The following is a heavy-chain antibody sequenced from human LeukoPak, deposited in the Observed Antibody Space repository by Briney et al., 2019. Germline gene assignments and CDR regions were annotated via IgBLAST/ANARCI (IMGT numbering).Heavy chain of an antibody. D-gene: IGHD2-15*01. Sequence: SVTVSCKASVGTFHSYIVTWVRQAPGQGREWMGGIVPIIGTANYAQKFQGRVTITADDSTSTAYMELRSLRSEDTAIYYCARDQRPSCLGGICYSGNYWGQGTLVTVTS. CDR1: VGTFHSYI. CDR2: IVPIIGTA. J-gene: IGHJ4*02. CDR3: ARDQRPSCLGGICYSGNY. V-gene: IGHV1-69*13.